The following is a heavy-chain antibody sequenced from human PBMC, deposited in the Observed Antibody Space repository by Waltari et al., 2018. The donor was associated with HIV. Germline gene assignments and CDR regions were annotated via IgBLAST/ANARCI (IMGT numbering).Heavy chain of an antibody. CDR1: GYTFSDYY. CDR2: KNPKSGGT. Sequence: QVQLVQSGAEVKKPGASVKVSCKASGYTFSDYYMHWVRQAPGQGLEWMGWKNPKSGGTRYAERFQGRVTMTRDTSISTAYRELIRLRCDDTAVYYCARVFRGTVNYFDSRLGHWGQGTLVTVSS. CDR3: ARVFRGTVNYFDSRLGH. J-gene: IGHJ5*02. D-gene: IGHD3-22*01. V-gene: IGHV1-2*02.